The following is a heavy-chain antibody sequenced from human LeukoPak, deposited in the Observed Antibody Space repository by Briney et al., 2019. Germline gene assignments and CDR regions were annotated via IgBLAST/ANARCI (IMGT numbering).Heavy chain of an antibody. J-gene: IGHJ3*02. CDR3: AKSSITRAFDI. CDR1: GVTFSRYG. V-gene: IGHV3-23*01. D-gene: IGHD3-10*01. CDR2: ISGSGGST. Sequence: GGTLRLSCAASGVTFSRYGMSWVRQAPGKGVEWVSDISGSGGSTYYADSGKGGFTISRDNSKNTLYLQMNSLRAEDTAVYYCAKSSITRAFDIWGQGTMATVSS.